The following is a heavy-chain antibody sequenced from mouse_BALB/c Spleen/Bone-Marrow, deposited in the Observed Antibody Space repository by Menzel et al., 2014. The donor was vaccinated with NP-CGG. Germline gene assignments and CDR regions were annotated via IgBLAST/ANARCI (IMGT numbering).Heavy chain of an antibody. CDR3: AREGYGYFHY. D-gene: IGHD2-10*02. V-gene: IGHV1-54*03. CDR1: GYAFTNYL. CDR2: INPGSGGT. Sequence: LVESGAELVRPGTSVKVSCKASGYAFTNYLIEWVKQRPGQGLEWIGVINPGSGGTNYNEKFKGKATLTADKSSSTAYMQLSSLTSDDSAVYFCAREGYGYFHYWGQGTTLTVSS. J-gene: IGHJ2*01.